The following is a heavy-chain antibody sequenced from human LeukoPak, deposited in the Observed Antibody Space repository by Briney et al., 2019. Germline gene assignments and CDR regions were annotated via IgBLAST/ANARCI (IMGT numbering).Heavy chain of an antibody. CDR1: GFTFSSYS. J-gene: IGHJ4*02. V-gene: IGHV3-21*01. Sequence: GGSLRLSCAASGFTFSSYSMNWVRQAPGKGLEWASSITSSSSYIYYADSVKGRFTISRDNAKNSLYLQMNSLRGEDKTVYYCARGYCSGDICYYFDYWGQGTLVTVSS. D-gene: IGHD2-15*01. CDR2: ITSSSSYI. CDR3: ARGYCSGDICYYFDY.